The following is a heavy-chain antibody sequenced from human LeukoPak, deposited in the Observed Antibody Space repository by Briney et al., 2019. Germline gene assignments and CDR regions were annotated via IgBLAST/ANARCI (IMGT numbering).Heavy chain of an antibody. V-gene: IGHV3-23*01. Sequence: PGGSLRLSCAASGFTFSSSAMSWVRLASGKGLEWVSALSGSGGSAYYADSVKSRFTISRDNSKNTLYLQMNSLRAEDTAVYYCAIGSGCYYYFECWGQGTLVTVSS. CDR1: GFTFSSSA. CDR2: LSGSGGSA. D-gene: IGHD3-22*01. CDR3: AIGSGCYYYFEC. J-gene: IGHJ4*02.